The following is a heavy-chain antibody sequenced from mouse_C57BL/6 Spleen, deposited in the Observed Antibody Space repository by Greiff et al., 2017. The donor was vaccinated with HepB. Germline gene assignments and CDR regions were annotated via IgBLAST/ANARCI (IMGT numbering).Heavy chain of an antibody. CDR1: GFNIKDYY. CDR3: ARATVVATRYYAMDY. V-gene: IGHV14-2*01. CDR2: IDPEDGET. D-gene: IGHD1-1*01. Sequence: VQLKESGAELVKPGASVKLSCTASGFNIKDYYMHWVKQRTEQGLEWIGRIDPEDGETKYAPKFQGKATITADTSSNTAYLQLSSLTSEDTAVYYCARATVVATRYYAMDYWGQGTSVTVSS. J-gene: IGHJ4*01.